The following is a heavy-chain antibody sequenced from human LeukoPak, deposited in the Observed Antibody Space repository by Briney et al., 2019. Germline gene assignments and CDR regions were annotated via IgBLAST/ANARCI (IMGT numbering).Heavy chain of an antibody. J-gene: IGHJ6*03. CDR1: GGTFSSYA. CDR3: ARAGSGELSHYYYYYMDV. CDR2: IIPIFGTA. Sequence: SVKVSCKASGGTFSSYAISWVRQAPGQGLEWMGGIIPIFGTANYAQKFQGRVTITADESTSTAYMELSSLRSEDTAVYYCARAGSGELSHYYYYYMDVWGKGTTVTISS. D-gene: IGHD3-10*01. V-gene: IGHV1-69*13.